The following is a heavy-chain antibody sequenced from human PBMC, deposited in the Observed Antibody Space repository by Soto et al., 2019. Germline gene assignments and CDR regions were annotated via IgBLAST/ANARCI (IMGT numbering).Heavy chain of an antibody. V-gene: IGHV4-4*07. CDR1: GGTISGYY. Sequence: PSETLSLTCSVSGGTISGYYWTWIRQPAGKGLEWIGRIYSSGNTKYNPSLQSRVTMSLDTSNNQFSMRLTSVTAADTAVYYCARGQRFSDWFDPWGQGNLVTVSS. J-gene: IGHJ5*02. D-gene: IGHD3-3*01. CDR2: IYSSGNT. CDR3: ARGQRFSDWFDP.